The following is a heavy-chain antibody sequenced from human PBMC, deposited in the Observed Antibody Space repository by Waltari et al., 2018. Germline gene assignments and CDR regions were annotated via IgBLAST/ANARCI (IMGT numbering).Heavy chain of an antibody. CDR3: ARSITIFGVVIRRGHWFDP. CDR1: GGSFSGYY. J-gene: IGHJ5*02. CDR2: INHSGST. D-gene: IGHD3-3*01. Sequence: QVQLQQWGAGLLKPSETLSLTCAVYGGSFSGYYWSWIRQPPGKGLEWIGEINHSGSTNYNPSLKSRVTISVDTSKNQFSLKLSSVTAADTAVYYCARSITIFGVVIRRGHWFDPWGQGTLVTVSS. V-gene: IGHV4-34*01.